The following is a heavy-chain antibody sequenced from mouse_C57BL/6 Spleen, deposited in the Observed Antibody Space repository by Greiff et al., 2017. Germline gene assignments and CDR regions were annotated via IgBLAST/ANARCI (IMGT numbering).Heavy chain of an antibody. CDR2: INPCNGGT. CDR3: ARICGSISCEFAY. CDR1: GYTFTTYW. J-gene: IGHJ3*01. D-gene: IGHD1-1*01. V-gene: IGHV1-53*01. Sequence: VQLQQPGTELVKPGASVKLSCKASGYTFTTYWMHWVKQRPGQGLEWIGNINPCNGGTNYNEKFKSKATLTVDKSSSTAYMQLSSLTSEDSAVYYCARICGSISCEFAYWGQGTLVTVSA.